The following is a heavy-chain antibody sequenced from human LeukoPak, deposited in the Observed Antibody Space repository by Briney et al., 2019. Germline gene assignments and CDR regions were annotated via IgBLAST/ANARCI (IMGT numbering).Heavy chain of an antibody. Sequence: PSETLSLTCAVSGSSISSTYYWGRIRQPPGKGLEWIGSFYNSGSTYYNPSLRSRVTISVDTSKNQFSLRLRSVTAADTAVYYCARNNTRTVSRGSSRRRANAFDIWGQGTMVTVSS. CDR3: ARNNTRTVSRGSSRRRANAFDI. J-gene: IGHJ3*02. CDR1: GSSISSTYY. D-gene: IGHD6-13*01. CDR2: FYNSGST. V-gene: IGHV4-38-2*01.